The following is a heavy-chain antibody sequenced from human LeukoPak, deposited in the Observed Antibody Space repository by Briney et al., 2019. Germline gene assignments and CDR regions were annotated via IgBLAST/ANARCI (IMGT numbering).Heavy chain of an antibody. J-gene: IGHJ3*02. Sequence: GGSLRLSCAASGFTFSSSAMSWVRQAPGKGLEWVSAISGSGGSTYYADSVKGRFTISRDNSKNTLYLQMNSLRAEDTAVYYCAKVTYDFWSGYYGAFDIWGQGTMVTVSS. CDR2: ISGSGGST. CDR1: GFTFSSSA. D-gene: IGHD3-3*01. CDR3: AKVTYDFWSGYYGAFDI. V-gene: IGHV3-23*01.